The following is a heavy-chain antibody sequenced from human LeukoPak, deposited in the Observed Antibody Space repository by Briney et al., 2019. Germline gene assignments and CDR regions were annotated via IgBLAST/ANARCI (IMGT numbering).Heavy chain of an antibody. D-gene: IGHD2-15*01. CDR3: ARRPRYCSGGSCYSYYFDY. V-gene: IGHV4-30-4*01. CDR2: IYYSGST. CDR1: GGSISSGDYY. J-gene: IGHJ4*02. Sequence: SQTLSLTCTVSGGSISSGDYYWSWIRQPPGKGLEWIGYIYYSGSTTYNPSLKSRLTISRDTSKNQLSLKLSSVTAADTAVYYCARRPRYCSGGSCYSYYFDYWGQGTLATVSS.